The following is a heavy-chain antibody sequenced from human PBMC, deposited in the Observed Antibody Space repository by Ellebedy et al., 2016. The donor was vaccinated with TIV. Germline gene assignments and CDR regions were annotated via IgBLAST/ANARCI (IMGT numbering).Heavy chain of an antibody. D-gene: IGHD6-6*01. CDR3: VKGSAAARPYYFDY. J-gene: IGHJ4*02. CDR1: GFTFSGYW. CDR2: ITDSGDDT. Sequence: GESLKISXAASGFTFSGYWMSWVRQAPGKGLEWVSAITDSGDDTYHADSVKGRFTISRDNSRNTLYLQMNSLRAGDTAIYYCVKGSAAARPYYFDYWGQGALVTVSS. V-gene: IGHV3-23*01.